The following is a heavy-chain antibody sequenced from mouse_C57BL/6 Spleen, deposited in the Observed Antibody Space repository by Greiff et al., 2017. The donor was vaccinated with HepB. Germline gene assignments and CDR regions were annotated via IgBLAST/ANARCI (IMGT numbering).Heavy chain of an antibody. V-gene: IGHV1-39*01. CDR2: INPNYGTT. CDR3: ARETFITTVEDYFDY. D-gene: IGHD1-1*01. Sequence: EVKLMESGPELVKPGASVKISCKASGYSFTDYNMNWVKQSNGKSLEWIGVINPNYGTTSYNQKFKGKATLTVDQSSSTAYMQLNSLTSEDSAVYYCARETFITTVEDYFDYWGQGTTLTVSS. J-gene: IGHJ2*01. CDR1: GYSFTDYN.